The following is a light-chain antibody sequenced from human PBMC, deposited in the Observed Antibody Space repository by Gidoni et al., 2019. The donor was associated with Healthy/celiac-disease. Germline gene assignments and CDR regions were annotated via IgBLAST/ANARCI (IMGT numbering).Light chain of an antibody. V-gene: IGKV3-20*01. CDR1: QSVSSSY. CDR3: QQYGSSPMT. J-gene: IGKJ1*01. Sequence: EIGLTQSAGTLSLSPGERATLSCRASQSVSSSYLAWYQQKPGQAPRLLIYGASSRSTGIPDRFSCSGSGTDFTLTISRLEPEDFAVYYCQQYGSSPMTFGQGTKVEIK. CDR2: GAS.